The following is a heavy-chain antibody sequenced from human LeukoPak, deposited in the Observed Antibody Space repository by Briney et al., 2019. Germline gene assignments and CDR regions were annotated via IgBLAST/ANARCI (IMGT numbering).Heavy chain of an antibody. CDR3: ARDIPGYMDV. D-gene: IGHD3-10*01. CDR2: ISAYNGNT. J-gene: IGHJ6*03. CDR1: GYTFTSYS. V-gene: IGHV1-18*01. Sequence: ASVKVSCKASGYTFTSYSISGVRQAPGQGLEWMGWISAYNGNTNYAQKLQGRVTMTTDTSTGTAYMELRSLRSDDTAVYYCARDIPGYMDVWGKGTTVTVSS.